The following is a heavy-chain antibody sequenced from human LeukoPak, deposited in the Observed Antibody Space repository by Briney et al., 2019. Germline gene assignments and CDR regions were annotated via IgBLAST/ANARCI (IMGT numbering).Heavy chain of an antibody. V-gene: IGHV1-2*02. CDR2: INPNSGGT. D-gene: IGHD5-18*01. J-gene: IGHJ4*02. CDR3: ARGSGYSYGHAGADY. CDR1: GYTFTGYY. Sequence: ASVKVSCKASGYTFTGYYMHWVRQAPGQGLEWMGWINPNSGGTNYAQKFQGRVTVTRDTSISTAYMELSRLRSDDTAVYYCARGSGYSYGHAGADYWGQGTLVTVSS.